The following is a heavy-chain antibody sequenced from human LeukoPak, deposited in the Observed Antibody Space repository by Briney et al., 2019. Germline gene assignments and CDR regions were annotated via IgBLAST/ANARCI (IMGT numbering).Heavy chain of an antibody. V-gene: IGHV4-38-2*01. D-gene: IGHD1-26*01. J-gene: IGHJ4*02. Sequence: SETLPLTCAVSTYSITSDYHWAWIRQSPGKGLEWIGSVYHTGRTYYNPAHKTRVTISVDTSKNQFSLRLTSMTASDTAVYFCARHVSGDVWFFDDWGQGTLVTVSS. CDR2: VYHTGRT. CDR1: TYSITSDYH. CDR3: ARHVSGDVWFFDD.